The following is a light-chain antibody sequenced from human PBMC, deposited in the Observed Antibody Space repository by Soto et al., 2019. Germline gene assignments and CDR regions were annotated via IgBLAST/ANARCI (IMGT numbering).Light chain of an antibody. V-gene: IGKV1-9*01. CDR1: QDIRSH. CDR2: AAS. CDR3: QQVNGYPHT. Sequence: DVQLTQSPSFLSASVGDRVTITCRASQDIRSHLAWYQQIPGKGPKLLIYAASTLQSGVPSRFSGSGSGTEFTLAISSLQPEDFATYHCQQVNGYPHTFGQGTELEIK. J-gene: IGKJ2*01.